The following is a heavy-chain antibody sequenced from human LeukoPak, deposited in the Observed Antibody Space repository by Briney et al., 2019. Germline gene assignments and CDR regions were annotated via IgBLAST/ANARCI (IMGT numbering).Heavy chain of an antibody. CDR2: MYYSGNT. Sequence: TETLSLTCTVYGGSISSSNYYWGWIRQPPGKGLEWIGSMYYSGNTDYNPSLKSRVTISVDTSKNQFSLKLSSVTAADTAVYYCARTLGWASSRYPFDGWGQGTLVTVSS. V-gene: IGHV4-39*01. CDR3: ARTLGWASSRYPFDG. J-gene: IGHJ4*02. CDR1: GGSISSSNYY. D-gene: IGHD3-16*02.